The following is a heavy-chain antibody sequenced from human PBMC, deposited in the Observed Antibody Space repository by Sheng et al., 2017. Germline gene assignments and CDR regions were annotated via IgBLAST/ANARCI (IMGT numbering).Heavy chain of an antibody. J-gene: IGHJ4*02. CDR3: ARDVVVVGNFDY. Sequence: QVQLQESGPGLVKPSQTLSLTCTVSGGSISSGSYYWSWIRQPAGKGLEWIGRIYTSGSTNYNPSLKSRVTISVDTSKNQFSLKLSSVTAADTAVYYCARDVVVVGNFDYWGPGNPGHRSPQ. CDR1: GGSISSGSYY. V-gene: IGHV4-61*02. D-gene: IGHD3-22*01. CDR2: IYTSGST.